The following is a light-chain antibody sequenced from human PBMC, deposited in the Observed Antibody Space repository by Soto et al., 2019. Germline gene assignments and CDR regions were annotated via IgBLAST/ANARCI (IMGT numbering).Light chain of an antibody. J-gene: IGLJ2*01. CDR2: EVS. Sequence: QSALTQPASVSGSPGQSITISCTGSSSDVGGYKYVSWYQQHPGKAPKLMIFEVSNRPSGVSNRSSGSKSGNTASLTISGLQAEDEGDYYCCSYTGGTTLVCGGGTKVTVL. CDR3: CSYTGGTTLV. V-gene: IGLV2-14*01. CDR1: SSDVGGYKY.